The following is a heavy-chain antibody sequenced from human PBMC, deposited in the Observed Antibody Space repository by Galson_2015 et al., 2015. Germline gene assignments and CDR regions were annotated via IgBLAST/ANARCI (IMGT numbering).Heavy chain of an antibody. CDR3: ARPGGIYCSSTSCYSYLDY. CDR1: GVTFSSYW. V-gene: IGHV3-74*01. CDR2: LNSDGSST. J-gene: IGHJ4*02. D-gene: IGHD2-2*02. Sequence: SLRLSCAASGVTFSSYWMHWVRHAPGRGLVWVSRLNSDGSSTNSADSVKGRFTISRDNAKNTLYLPLTSLRDDDTAVYYCARPGGIYCSSTSCYSYLDYWGQGSLVTVSS.